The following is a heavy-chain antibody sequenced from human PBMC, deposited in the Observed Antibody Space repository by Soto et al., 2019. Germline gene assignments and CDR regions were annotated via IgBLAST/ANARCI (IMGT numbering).Heavy chain of an antibody. CDR2: IIPILGIA. CDR3: AREDGNARWELDY. V-gene: IGHV1-69*08. J-gene: IGHJ4*02. D-gene: IGHD1-26*01. Sequence: QVQLVQSGAEVKKPGSSVKVSCKASGGTFSSYTISWVRQAPGQGLEWMGRIIPILGIANYAQKFQGRVTITADNSTSTAYMELSSLRSEDTAVYYCAREDGNARWELDYWGQGTLVTVSS. CDR1: GGTFSSYT.